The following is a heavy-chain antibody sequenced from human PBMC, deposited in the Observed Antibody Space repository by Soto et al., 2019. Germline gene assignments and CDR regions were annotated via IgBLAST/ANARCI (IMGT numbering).Heavy chain of an antibody. CDR3: ASYCSSSRCYFDGAFDI. D-gene: IGHD2-2*01. V-gene: IGHV4-31*11. Sequence: SDTLSLPGAVPRCSIGNDGYSWSWFRQLPGKGLEWLGYINYGGNTYYSPSLKSRLSISVDTSKRQFSLKLSSVTAADTAIYYCASYCSSSRCYFDGAFDIWGQGTMVTVSS. J-gene: IGHJ3*02. CDR1: RCSIGNDGYS. CDR2: INYGGNT.